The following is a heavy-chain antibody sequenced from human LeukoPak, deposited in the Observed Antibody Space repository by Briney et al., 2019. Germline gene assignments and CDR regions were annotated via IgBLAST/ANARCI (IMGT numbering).Heavy chain of an antibody. Sequence: GGSLRLSCAASGFTFDDYAMHWVRQAPGKGPGGVSGISWNSGSIGYADSVKGRFTISRDNAKNSLYLQMNSLRAEDMALYYCAKDSGDTNYFDYWGQGTLVTVSS. J-gene: IGHJ4*02. V-gene: IGHV3-9*03. D-gene: IGHD3-10*01. CDR1: GFTFDDYA. CDR2: ISWNSGSI. CDR3: AKDSGDTNYFDY.